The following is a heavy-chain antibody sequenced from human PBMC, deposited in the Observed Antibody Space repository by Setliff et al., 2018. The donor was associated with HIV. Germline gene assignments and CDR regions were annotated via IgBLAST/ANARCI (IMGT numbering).Heavy chain of an antibody. Sequence: GASVKVSCKTSGYSFTAYDINWVRQATGRGLEWMAWMNPSTGEIGYAQKFQGGLTMTRDSSITTAFMELRGLRSEDTAIYYCARPSHVYDDDGPLGYWGQGTLVTV. CDR3: ARPSHVYDDDGPLGY. D-gene: IGHD3-16*01. J-gene: IGHJ4*02. CDR2: MNPSTGEI. CDR1: GYSFTAYD. V-gene: IGHV1-8*01.